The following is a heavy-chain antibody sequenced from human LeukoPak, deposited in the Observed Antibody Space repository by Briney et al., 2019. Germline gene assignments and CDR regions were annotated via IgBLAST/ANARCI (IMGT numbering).Heavy chain of an antibody. CDR2: ISGSGRTI. D-gene: IGHD5-18*01. CDR1: GFILNNHA. J-gene: IGHJ4*02. CDR3: AKNVMVKRYIDY. Sequence: GGSIRLSCAASGFILNNHAMSSVRQPPGKGLQWILVISGSGRTIEYEDSVKGRFTISRDNSKNTLSLQMNSLRVEDTAIYYCAKNVMVKRYIDYWGQGTLVTVSS. V-gene: IGHV3-23*01.